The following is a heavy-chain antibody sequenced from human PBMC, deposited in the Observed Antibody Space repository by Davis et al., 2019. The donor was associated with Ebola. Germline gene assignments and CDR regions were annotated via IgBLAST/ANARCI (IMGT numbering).Heavy chain of an antibody. CDR2: ISAYNGNT. V-gene: IGHV1-18*01. J-gene: IGHJ1*01. CDR1: GYTFTSYG. Sequence: ASVKVSCKASGYTFTSYGISWVRQAPGQGLEWMGWISAYNGNTNYAQKLQGRVTMTTDTSTSTAYMELRSLRSDDTAVYYCARDKGYYYDSSGPFQHWGQGTLVTVSS. D-gene: IGHD3-22*01. CDR3: ARDKGYYYDSSGPFQH.